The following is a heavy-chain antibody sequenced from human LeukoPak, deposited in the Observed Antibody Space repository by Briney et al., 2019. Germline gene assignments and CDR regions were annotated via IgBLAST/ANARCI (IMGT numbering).Heavy chain of an antibody. CDR3: AKAVKTYYDILTGYYHFDY. V-gene: IGHV1-2*02. CDR1: GYTFTVYY. Sequence: ASVRVSCKASGYTFTVYYMHWVRQAPGQGLEWMGWINPNSGGTNYAQKFQGRVTMTRDTSISTAYMELSRLRSDDTAVYYCAKAVKTYYDILTGYYHFDYWGQGTLVTVSS. D-gene: IGHD3-9*01. J-gene: IGHJ4*02. CDR2: INPNSGGT.